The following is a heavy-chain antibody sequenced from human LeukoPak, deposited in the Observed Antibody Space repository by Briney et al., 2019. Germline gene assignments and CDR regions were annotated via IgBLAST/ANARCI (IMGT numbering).Heavy chain of an antibody. D-gene: IGHD3-22*01. CDR1: GGSIGSYY. CDR2: ISNSGST. CDR3: ARVRYDSSGSTAFDI. J-gene: IGHJ3*02. Sequence: SETLSLTCTVSGGSIGSYYWTWIRQPPGKGVECLGYISNSGSTNYNPSLKSRVTISVDTSKNQFSLKLSSVTAADTAVYYCARVRYDSSGSTAFDIWGHGTMVTVSS. V-gene: IGHV4-59*01.